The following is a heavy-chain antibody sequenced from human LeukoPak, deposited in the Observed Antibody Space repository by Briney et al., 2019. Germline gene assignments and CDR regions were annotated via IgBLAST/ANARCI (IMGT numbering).Heavy chain of an antibody. Sequence: PSETLSLTCTVSGGSISSSSYYWSWIRQPPGKGLEWIGSIYYSGSTYYNPSLKSRVTISVDTSKNQFSLKLSSVTAADTAVYYCARQLEWELLRGEEFDYWGQGTLVTVSS. J-gene: IGHJ4*02. V-gene: IGHV4-39*01. CDR2: IYYSGST. CDR3: ARQLEWELLRGEEFDY. D-gene: IGHD1-26*01. CDR1: GGSISSSSYY.